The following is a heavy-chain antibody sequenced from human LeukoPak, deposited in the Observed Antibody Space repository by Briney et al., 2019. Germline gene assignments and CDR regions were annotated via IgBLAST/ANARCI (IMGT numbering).Heavy chain of an antibody. V-gene: IGHV1-3*03. CDR3: ARAPGDRGELPRLFDY. CDR1: GYTFTSYA. Sequence: ASVKVSCKASGYTFTSYAIHWVRQAPGQRLEWMGWINAGNGKTKYSQEFQGRVTITRDTSASTAYMELSSLRAEDTALYYCARAPGDRGELPRLFDYWGRGTLVTVSS. CDR2: INAGNGKT. J-gene: IGHJ4*02. D-gene: IGHD1-26*01.